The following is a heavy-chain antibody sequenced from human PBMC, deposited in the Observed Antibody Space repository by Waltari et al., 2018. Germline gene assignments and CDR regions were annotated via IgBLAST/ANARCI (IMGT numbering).Heavy chain of an antibody. CDR1: GFTFSSYG. J-gene: IGHJ4*02. V-gene: IGHV3-30*03. D-gene: IGHD3-22*01. CDR2: ISYDGSNT. CDR3: ARFDYYDSSGSAFDY. Sequence: QVQLVESGGGVVQPGRSLRLSCAASGFTFSSYGMHWVRQAPGKGLEWVAVISYDGSNTYYADSLKCRFTISRDNSKNTLYLQMNSLRAEDTAVYYCARFDYYDSSGSAFDYWGQGTLVTVSS.